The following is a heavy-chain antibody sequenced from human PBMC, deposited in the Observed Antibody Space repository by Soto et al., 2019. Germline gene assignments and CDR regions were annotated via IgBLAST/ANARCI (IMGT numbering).Heavy chain of an antibody. D-gene: IGHD3-9*01. V-gene: IGHV1-8*01. Sequence: QVQLVQAGAEVKKPGASVKVSCKASGYTFIGYDINWVRQATGQGLEWMGWMNPNSGNTVYTQNFQGRVTMTRNTSISTAYMALNGVRSDDTAVYCCARGPIDILADWGQGTLVTVSS. J-gene: IGHJ4*02. CDR1: GYTFIGYD. CDR2: MNPNSGNT. CDR3: ARGPIDILAD.